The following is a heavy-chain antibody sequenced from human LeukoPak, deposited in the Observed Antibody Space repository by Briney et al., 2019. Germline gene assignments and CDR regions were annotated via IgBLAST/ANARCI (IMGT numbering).Heavy chain of an antibody. V-gene: IGHV1-46*01. D-gene: IGHD2-21*02. J-gene: IGHJ4*02. CDR1: GYTFTSYY. Sequence: PSVTVSCKPSGYTFTSYYMQCVLQPPGERLEWMGIINPSGGSTTYTPTFQGRVTMTRDMSTNPVYMELSSVRAADTAVYYWAGDGGGCGGDCYSYYFDYWGQGTLVTVSS. CDR3: AGDGGGCGGDCYSYYFDY. CDR2: INPSGGST.